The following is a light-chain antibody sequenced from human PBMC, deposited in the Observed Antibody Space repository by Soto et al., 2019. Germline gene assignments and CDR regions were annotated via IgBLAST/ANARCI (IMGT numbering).Light chain of an antibody. V-gene: IGKV3-20*01. CDR2: DAS. J-gene: IGKJ1*01. CDR1: QTVRNNY. Sequence: EFVLTQSPGTLSLSPGERATLSCSASQTVRNNYLAWYQQKPGQAPRLLIYDASSRAPGIPDRFSGSGSGTTFTLTISRLEPEDFAVYYCQQYGSSSWTFGQGTKVDIK. CDR3: QQYGSSSWT.